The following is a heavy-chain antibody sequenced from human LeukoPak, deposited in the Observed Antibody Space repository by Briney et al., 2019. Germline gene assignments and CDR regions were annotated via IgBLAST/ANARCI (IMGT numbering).Heavy chain of an antibody. V-gene: IGHV3-23*01. CDR2: ISGSGGST. J-gene: IGHJ4*02. CDR3: AKDYDYVWGSYDY. D-gene: IGHD3-16*01. CDR1: GFTFSSYA. Sequence: GGSLRLSCAASGFTFSSYAMSWVRQAPGKGLEWVSAISGSGGSTYYADSVKGRFTISRDNSMNTLYLQMSSLRAEDTAVYYCAKDYDYVWGSYDYWGQGTLVTVSS.